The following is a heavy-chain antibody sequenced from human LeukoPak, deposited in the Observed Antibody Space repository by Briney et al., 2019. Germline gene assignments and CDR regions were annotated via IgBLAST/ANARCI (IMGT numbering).Heavy chain of an antibody. CDR1: GGTFSSYA. CDR3: ARGPGAYCGGDCPDY. Sequence: SVKVSCKASGGTFSSYAISWVRQAPGQGLEWMGRIIPILGIANYAQKFQGRVTITADKSTSTAYMELSSLRAEDTAVYYCARGPGAYCGGDCPDYWGQGTLVTVSS. CDR2: IIPILGIA. J-gene: IGHJ4*02. V-gene: IGHV1-69*04. D-gene: IGHD2-21*02.